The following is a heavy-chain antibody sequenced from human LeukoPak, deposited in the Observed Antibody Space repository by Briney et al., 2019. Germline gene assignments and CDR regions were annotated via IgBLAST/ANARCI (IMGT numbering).Heavy chain of an antibody. CDR2: ISGSGGST. J-gene: IGHJ6*02. CDR3: AKVPWIDYYYGMDV. Sequence: GGSLRLSCAASGFTFSSYAMSWVRQAPGKGLEWVSAISGSGGSTYYADSVKGRFAISRDNSKNTLYLQMNSLRAEDTAVYYCAKVPWIDYYYGMDVWGQGTTVTVAS. D-gene: IGHD2-2*03. V-gene: IGHV3-23*01. CDR1: GFTFSSYA.